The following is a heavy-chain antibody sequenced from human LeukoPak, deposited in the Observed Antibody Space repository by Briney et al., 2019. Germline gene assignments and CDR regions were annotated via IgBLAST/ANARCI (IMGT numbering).Heavy chain of an antibody. D-gene: IGHD2-15*01. CDR3: ARDAGWAFDY. CDR1: GFTLSDYY. CDR2: ISSSSSYT. J-gene: IGHJ4*02. V-gene: IGHV3-11*06. Sequence: GGSLRLSCAASGFTLSDYYMSWIRQAPGKGLEWVSYISSSSSYTNYADSVKGRFTISRDNAKNSLYLQMNSLRDEDTAVYYCARDAGWAFDYWGQGALVTVSS.